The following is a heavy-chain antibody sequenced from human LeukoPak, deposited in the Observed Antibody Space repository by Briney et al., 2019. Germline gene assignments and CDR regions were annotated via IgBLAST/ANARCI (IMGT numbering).Heavy chain of an antibody. Sequence: PGRSLRLSCAASGFAFNTYAMHWVCQAPGQGLEWVALIWHDGSHKFYSNSVRGQFTISRDNSKNTVSLQMNNLRPEDTAVYYCAREIFSSGSYPDFWGQGTLVTVSS. V-gene: IGHV3-33*01. CDR1: GFAFNTYA. J-gene: IGHJ4*02. CDR2: IWHDGSHK. D-gene: IGHD3-10*01. CDR3: AREIFSSGSYPDF.